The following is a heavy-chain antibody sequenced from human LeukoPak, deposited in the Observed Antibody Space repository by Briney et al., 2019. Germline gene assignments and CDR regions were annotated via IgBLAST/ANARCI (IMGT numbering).Heavy chain of an antibody. J-gene: IGHJ3*02. CDR2: ISWNSGSI. D-gene: IGHD6-19*01. CDR1: GFTFDDYA. CDR3: ARGYSSATRGSGGAFDI. Sequence: GGSLRLSCAASGFTFDDYAMHWVRQAPGKGLEWVSGISWNSGSIGYADSVKGRFTISRDNAKNSLYLQMNSLRAEDTALYYCARGYSSATRGSGGAFDIWGQGTMVTVSS. V-gene: IGHV3-9*01.